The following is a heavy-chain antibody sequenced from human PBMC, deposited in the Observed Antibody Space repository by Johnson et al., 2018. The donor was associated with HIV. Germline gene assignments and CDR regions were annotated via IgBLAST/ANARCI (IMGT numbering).Heavy chain of an antibody. J-gene: IGHJ3*02. V-gene: IGHV3-66*01. CDR3: ARVAALYDAFDI. CDR1: GFTFSNAW. CDR2: IYSGGST. Sequence: VQLVESGGGVVRPGGSLRLSCAASGFTFSNAWMSWVRQAPGKGLEWVSVIYSGGSTYYADSVKGRFTISRDNSKNTLYLQMNSLRAEDTAVYYCARVAALYDAFDIWGQGTMVTVSS. D-gene: IGHD2-15*01.